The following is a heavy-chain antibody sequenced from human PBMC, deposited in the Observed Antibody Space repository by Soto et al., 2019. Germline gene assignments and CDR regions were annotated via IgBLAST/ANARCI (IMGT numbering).Heavy chain of an antibody. Sequence: GGSLRLSCAASGFTFSSYAMSWVRQAPGKGLEWVSAISGSGGSTYYADSVKGRFTISRDNSKNTLYLQMNSLRAEDTAVYYCAKVAPWVPTSDNWFDPWGQGTLVTVSS. D-gene: IGHD1-26*01. V-gene: IGHV3-23*01. J-gene: IGHJ5*02. CDR3: AKVAPWVPTSDNWFDP. CDR1: GFTFSSYA. CDR2: ISGSGGST.